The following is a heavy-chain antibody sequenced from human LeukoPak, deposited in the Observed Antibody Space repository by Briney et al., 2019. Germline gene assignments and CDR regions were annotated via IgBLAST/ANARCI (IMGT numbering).Heavy chain of an antibody. V-gene: IGHV1-18*04. D-gene: IGHD6-19*01. CDR1: GHTFTSYG. J-gene: IGHJ3*02. CDR2: ISAYNGNT. Sequence: ASVRVSCKASGHTFTSYGISWVRQAPGQGLEWMGWISAYNGNTNYAQKLQGRVTMTTDTSTSTAYMELRSLRSDDTAVYYCATTAVAGPNDAFDIWGQGTMVTVSS. CDR3: ATTAVAGPNDAFDI.